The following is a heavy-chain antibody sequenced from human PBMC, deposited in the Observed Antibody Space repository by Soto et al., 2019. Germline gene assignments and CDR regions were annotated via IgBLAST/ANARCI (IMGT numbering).Heavy chain of an antibody. CDR3: ARETGIAVAGTGSGWFDP. CDR1: GYTLTSYG. V-gene: IGHV1-18*01. D-gene: IGHD6-19*01. CDR2: ISAYNGNT. Sequence: ASVKVSCKASGYTLTSYGISWVRQAPGQGLEWMGWISAYNGNTNYAQKLQGRVTMTTDTSTSTAYMELRSLRSDDTAVYYCARETGIAVAGTGSGWFDPWGQGTLVTVSS. J-gene: IGHJ5*02.